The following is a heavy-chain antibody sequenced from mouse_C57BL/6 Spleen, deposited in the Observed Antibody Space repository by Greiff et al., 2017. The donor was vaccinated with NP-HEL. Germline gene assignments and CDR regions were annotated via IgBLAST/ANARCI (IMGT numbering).Heavy chain of an antibody. CDR3: ARGDDGYSFAY. V-gene: IGHV1-4*01. CDR1: GYTFTSYT. CDR2: INPSSGYT. Sequence: VQLQQSGAELARPGASVKMSCKASGYTFTSYTMHWVKQRPGQGLEWIGYINPSSGYTKYNQKFKDKATLTADKSSSTAYMQLSRLASDDSAVYYCARGDDGYSFAYWGQGTLVTVSA. J-gene: IGHJ3*01. D-gene: IGHD2-3*01.